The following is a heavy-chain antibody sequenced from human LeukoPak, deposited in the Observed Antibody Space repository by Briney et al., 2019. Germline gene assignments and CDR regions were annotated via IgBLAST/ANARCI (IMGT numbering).Heavy chain of an antibody. J-gene: IGHJ5*02. CDR1: GGSFSGYY. CDR3: ANEYSSSSVWGNWFDP. V-gene: IGHV4-34*01. D-gene: IGHD6-6*01. Sequence: SETLSLTCAVYGGSFSGYYWSWIRQPPGKGLEWIGEINHSGSTNYNPSLKSRVTISVDTSKNQFSLKLSSVTAADTAVYYCANEYSSSSVWGNWFDPWGQGILVTVSS. CDR2: INHSGST.